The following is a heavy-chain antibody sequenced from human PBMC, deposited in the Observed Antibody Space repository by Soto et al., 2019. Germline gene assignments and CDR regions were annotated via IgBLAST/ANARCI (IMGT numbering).Heavy chain of an antibody. V-gene: IGHV4-34*01. Sequence: SETLSLTCAVYGGSFSGYNWSWIRQPPGKGLEWIGEINYSGSTNYNPSLKSRVTISVDTSKNQFSLKLSSVTAADTAVDYYGRRSGYYYDSSGYHLFYGMDVWGQGTTVTVSS. CDR1: GGSFSGYN. D-gene: IGHD3-22*01. J-gene: IGHJ6*02. CDR3: GRRSGYYYDSSGYHLFYGMDV. CDR2: INYSGST.